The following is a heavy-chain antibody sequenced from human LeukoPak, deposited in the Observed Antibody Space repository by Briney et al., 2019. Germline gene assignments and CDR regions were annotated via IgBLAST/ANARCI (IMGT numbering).Heavy chain of an antibody. CDR2: LYYSGST. Sequence: SETLSLTCTVSGGSISSYYWSWIRQPPGKGLEWIGNLYYSGSTNYNPSLKSRVTISVDTSKNQFSLKLSSVTAADTAMYFCARVDSSGWNMEGWYFDLWGRGTLVTVSS. V-gene: IGHV4-59*01. D-gene: IGHD6-19*01. CDR1: GGSISSYY. J-gene: IGHJ2*01. CDR3: ARVDSSGWNMEGWYFDL.